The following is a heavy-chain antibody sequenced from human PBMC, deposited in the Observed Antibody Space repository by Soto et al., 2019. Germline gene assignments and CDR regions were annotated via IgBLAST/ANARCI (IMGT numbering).Heavy chain of an antibody. J-gene: IGHJ4*02. D-gene: IGHD3-22*01. CDR2: IYWNDDK. Sequence: KESGPTLVKPTQTLTLTCTFSGFSLSTSGVGVGWIRQPPGKALEWLALIYWNDDKRYSPSLKSRLTITKDTSKNQVVLTMTNMDPVDTATYYCARQEITMIVVVWGQGTLVTVSS. V-gene: IGHV2-5*01. CDR1: GFSLSTSGVG. CDR3: ARQEITMIVVV.